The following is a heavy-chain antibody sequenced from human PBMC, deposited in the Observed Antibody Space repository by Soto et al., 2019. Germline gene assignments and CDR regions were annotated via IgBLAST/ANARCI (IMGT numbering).Heavy chain of an antibody. J-gene: IGHJ4*02. CDR3: AITKRDYGENNFDY. CDR1: GYTLTDLS. CDR2: FDPEDGET. Sequence: ASVTVSCKVSGYTLTDLSMHWVRQAPGKGLDWMGCFDPEDGETLYAQKFQGRVTMTRDTSTDTAYMELSSMRYEDTAVYYCAITKRDYGENNFDYWGQGTLVTVSS. D-gene: IGHD4-17*01. V-gene: IGHV1-24*01.